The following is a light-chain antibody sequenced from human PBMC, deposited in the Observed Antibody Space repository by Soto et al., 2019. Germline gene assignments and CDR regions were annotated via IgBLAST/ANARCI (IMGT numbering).Light chain of an antibody. CDR3: SSYTFSTTLRV. CDR1: NNDIGSYDY. Sequence: QSVLTQPASVSGAPGQSITLSCPGTNNDIGSYDYVSWFQQYPGEAPTLIIYEVSHRPSGISPRFSCSKSGNTASLTISGLQTEDEADYYCSSYTFSTTLRVFGGGTKLTVL. CDR2: EVS. V-gene: IGLV2-14*01. J-gene: IGLJ3*02.